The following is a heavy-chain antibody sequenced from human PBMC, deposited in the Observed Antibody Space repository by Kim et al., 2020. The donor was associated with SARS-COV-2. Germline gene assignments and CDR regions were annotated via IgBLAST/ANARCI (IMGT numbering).Heavy chain of an antibody. D-gene: IGHD6-13*01. CDR1: GGSISSSSYY. J-gene: IGHJ2*01. V-gene: IGHV4-39*01. CDR2: IYYSGST. Sequence: SETLSLTCTVSGGSISSSSYYWGWIRQPPGKGLEWIGSIYYSGSTYYNPSLKSRVTISVDTSKNQFSLKLSSVTAADTAVYYCARHARYSSSWSLNYWYFDLWGRGTLVTVSS. CDR3: ARHARYSSSWSLNYWYFDL.